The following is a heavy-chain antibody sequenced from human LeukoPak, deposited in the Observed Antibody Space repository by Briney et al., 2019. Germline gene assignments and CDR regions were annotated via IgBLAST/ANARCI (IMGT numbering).Heavy chain of an antibody. CDR3: ARGPYYDSXXXSLDY. D-gene: IGHD3-22*01. CDR2: ISYDGSNK. J-gene: IGHJ4*02. Sequence: GRSLRLSCAASGFTFSSYAMHWVRQAPGKGLEWVAVISYDGSNKYYADSVKGRFTISRDNSKNTLYLQMNSLRAEDTAVYYCARGPYYDSXXXSLDYWGQGTLVTVSS. CDR1: GFTFSSYA. V-gene: IGHV3-30-3*01.